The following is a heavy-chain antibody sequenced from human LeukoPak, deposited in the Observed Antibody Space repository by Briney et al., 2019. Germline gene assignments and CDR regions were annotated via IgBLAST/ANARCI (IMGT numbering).Heavy chain of an antibody. J-gene: IGHJ6*04. CDR2: ISSSGSTI. Sequence: GGSLRLSCAASGFTFSSYEMNWVRQAPGKGLEWVSYISSSGSTIYYADSVKGRFTISRDNAKNSLYLQMSSLRAEGTAVYNCAELGITMIGGVWGKGTTVTISS. V-gene: IGHV3-48*03. CDR3: AELGITMIGGV. CDR1: GFTFSSYE. D-gene: IGHD3-10*02.